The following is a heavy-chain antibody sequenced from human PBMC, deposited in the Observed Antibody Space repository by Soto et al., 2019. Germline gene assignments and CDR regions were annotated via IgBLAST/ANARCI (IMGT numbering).Heavy chain of an antibody. D-gene: IGHD2-15*01. Sequence: PGGSLRLSCAASGFTFSSYWMHLVRQAPGKGLGWVSRINSDGSSTSYAGSVKGRFTISRDNAKNTLYLQMNSLRAEDTAVYYCVRTSLVVAAATREDYWGQGTLVTVSS. J-gene: IGHJ4*02. CDR3: VRTSLVVAAATREDY. V-gene: IGHV3-74*01. CDR2: INSDGSST. CDR1: GFTFSSYW.